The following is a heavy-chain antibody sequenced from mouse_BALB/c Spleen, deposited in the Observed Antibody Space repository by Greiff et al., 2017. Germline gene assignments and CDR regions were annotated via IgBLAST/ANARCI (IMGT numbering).Heavy chain of an antibody. CDR3: AREAARATAWFAY. V-gene: IGHV5-4*02. J-gene: IGHJ3*01. Sequence: EVQGVESGGGLVKPGGSLKLSCAASGFTFSDYYMYWVRQTPEKRLEWVATISDGGSYTYYPDSVKGRFTISRDNAKNNLYLQMSSLKSEDTAMYYCAREAARATAWFAYWGQGTLVTVSA. CDR2: ISDGGSYT. D-gene: IGHD3-1*01. CDR1: GFTFSDYY.